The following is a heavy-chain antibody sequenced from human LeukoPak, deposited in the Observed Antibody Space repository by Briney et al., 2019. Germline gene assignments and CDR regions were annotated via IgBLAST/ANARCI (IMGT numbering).Heavy chain of an antibody. V-gene: IGHV3-21*01. CDR2: ISSSSSYI. CDR1: GFTFSSYS. CDR3: ARHLSGITGYTYGRGIDY. D-gene: IGHD5-18*01. Sequence: PGGSLRLSCAASGFTFSSYSMNWVRQAPGKGLEWVSSISSSSSYIYYADSVKGRFTISRDDTKNSLYLQMNSLRAEDTAVYYCARHLSGITGYTYGRGIDYWGQGTLVTVSS. J-gene: IGHJ4*02.